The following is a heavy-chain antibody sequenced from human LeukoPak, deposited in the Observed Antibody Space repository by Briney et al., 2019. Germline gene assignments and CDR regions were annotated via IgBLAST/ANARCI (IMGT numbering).Heavy chain of an antibody. CDR1: GFTFSSYA. CDR2: ISGSGGTT. J-gene: IGHJ4*02. D-gene: IGHD3-10*01. CDR3: AKESGRYYNSGSLGPYSFDY. V-gene: IGHV3-23*01. Sequence: GGSLRLSRAASGFTFSSYAMTWVRQAPRKGLEWVSGISGSGGTTFYADSVKGRFTISRDNSRNTLYLQMNSLRAEDTAVYYCAKESGRYYNSGSLGPYSFDYWGQGTLVTVSS.